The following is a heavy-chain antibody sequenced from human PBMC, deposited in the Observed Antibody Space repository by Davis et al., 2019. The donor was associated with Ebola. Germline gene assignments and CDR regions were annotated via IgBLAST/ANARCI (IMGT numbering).Heavy chain of an antibody. CDR3: ARVRYCGGDCSKNYYYGMDV. D-gene: IGHD2-21*02. CDR1: GYTFTSYD. J-gene: IGHJ6*04. V-gene: IGHV1-8*01. Sequence: ASVKVSCKASGYTFTSYDINWVRQATGQGLEWMGWMNPNSGNTGYAQKFQGRVTMTRNTSISTAYMELSSLRSEDTAVYYCARVRYCGGDCSKNYYYGMDVWGKGTTVTVSS. CDR2: MNPNSGNT.